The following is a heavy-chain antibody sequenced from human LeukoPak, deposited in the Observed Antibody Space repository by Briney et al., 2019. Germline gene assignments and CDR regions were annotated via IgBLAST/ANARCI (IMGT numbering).Heavy chain of an antibody. Sequence: PSETLSLTCTISGGSITSYYWSWVRQAPGKGLEWVSIIHRDGSTYYADSVKGRFTTSRDNSKNTLFIQMNSLRAEDTGVYYCARDGEHVLAHDYWGQGTLVTVSS. V-gene: IGHV3-66*01. J-gene: IGHJ4*02. D-gene: IGHD3-10*01. CDR2: IHRDGST. CDR1: GGSITSYY. CDR3: ARDGEHVLAHDY.